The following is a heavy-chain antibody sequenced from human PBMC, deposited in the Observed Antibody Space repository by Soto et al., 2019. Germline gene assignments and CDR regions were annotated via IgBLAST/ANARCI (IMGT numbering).Heavy chain of an antibody. CDR1: GFTFSSFG. CDR3: AKDMSDCSGGSCYSDYYYYGMDV. J-gene: IGHJ6*02. Sequence: GGSLRLSCAASGFTFSSFGMHWVRQAPGKGLNWVAFISYDGSKKYYADSVKGRFTISRDNSKNTLHLQMNSLRAEDTAVYSCAKDMSDCSGGSCYSDYYYYGMDVWGQGTTVTVSS. V-gene: IGHV3-30*18. D-gene: IGHD2-15*01. CDR2: ISYDGSKK.